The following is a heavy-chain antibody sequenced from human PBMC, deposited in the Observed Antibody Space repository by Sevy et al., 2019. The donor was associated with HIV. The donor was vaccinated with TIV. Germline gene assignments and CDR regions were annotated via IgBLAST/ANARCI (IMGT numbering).Heavy chain of an antibody. CDR2: FDPEDDET. J-gene: IGHJ4*02. V-gene: IGHV1-24*01. D-gene: IGHD3-22*01. CDR1: GYTLTELS. Sequence: ASVKFSCKVSGYTLTELSMHWVRQAPGKGLERMGTFDPEDDETIYAQKFQGRVTMTEDTSTDTAYMELSSLRSEDTAVYYCATTKDYYDSSGYPFDYWGQGTLVTVSS. CDR3: ATTKDYYDSSGYPFDY.